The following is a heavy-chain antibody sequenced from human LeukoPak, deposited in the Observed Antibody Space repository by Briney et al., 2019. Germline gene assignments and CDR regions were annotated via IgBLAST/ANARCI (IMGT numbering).Heavy chain of an antibody. J-gene: IGHJ4*02. CDR1: GYTLTELS. CDR2: LDPEDGET. D-gene: IGHD6-19*01. CDR3: ASPSIAVAGFDY. V-gene: IGHV1-24*01. Sequence: ASVKVSCKVSGYTLTELSMHWVRQAPGKGLEWMGGLDPEDGETIYAQKFQGRVTMTEDTSTDTAYMELSSLRSEDTAVYYCASPSIAVAGFDYWGQGTLVTVSS.